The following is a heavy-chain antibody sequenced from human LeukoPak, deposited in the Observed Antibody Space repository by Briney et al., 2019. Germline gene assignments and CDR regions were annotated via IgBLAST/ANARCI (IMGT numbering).Heavy chain of an antibody. J-gene: IGHJ4*02. Sequence: SETLSLTCAVYGGSFSGYYWSWIRQPPGKGLEWIGEINHSGSTNYNPSLKSRVTISVDTSKNQFSLKLSSVTAADTAVYYCARGRGYCTNGVCHLGYYFDYWGQGTLVTVSS. D-gene: IGHD2-8*01. CDR2: INHSGST. CDR1: GGSFSGYY. CDR3: ARGRGYCTNGVCHLGYYFDY. V-gene: IGHV4-34*01.